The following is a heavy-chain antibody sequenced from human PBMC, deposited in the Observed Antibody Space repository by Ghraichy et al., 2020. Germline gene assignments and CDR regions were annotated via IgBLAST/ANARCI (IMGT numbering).Heavy chain of an antibody. J-gene: IGHJ4*02. D-gene: IGHD3-10*01. V-gene: IGHV1-3*01. Sequence: ASGKVSCKATGYSFGNYGIHWMRQAPGQSLEWMGWIHPGNGVAKYAQMFQGRVTFTIDTSTTTAVMEMGSLRSGDTAVYFCVRNWGGYYFDSWGLGTLVSVSS. CDR2: IHPGNGVA. CDR1: GYSFGNYG. CDR3: VRNWGGYYFDS.